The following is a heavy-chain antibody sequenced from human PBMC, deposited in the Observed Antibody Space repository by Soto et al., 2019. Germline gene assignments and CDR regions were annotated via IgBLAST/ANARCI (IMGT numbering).Heavy chain of an antibody. CDR2: ISYDGSNK. Sequence: GGSLRLSFSASGFTFSIYCMHWFRQAPGKGLEWVAVISYDGSNKYYADSVKGRFTISRDNSKNTLYLQMSSLRAEDTAVYYCARGFSAGKGSPPDFWGQGSLVTVSS. CDR3: ARGFSAGKGSPPDF. CDR1: GFTFSIYC. V-gene: IGHV3-30*03. J-gene: IGHJ4*02. D-gene: IGHD6-13*01.